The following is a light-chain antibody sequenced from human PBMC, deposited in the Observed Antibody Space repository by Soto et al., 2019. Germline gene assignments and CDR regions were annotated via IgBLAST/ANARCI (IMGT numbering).Light chain of an antibody. J-gene: IGKJ5*01. CDR3: QQYHKWPPLT. CDR2: GAS. V-gene: IGKV3D-15*01. Sequence: LSVSPGESATLSCRASQTVSSNLAWYQQKPGQAPRLLIYGASTRATGIPARFSGSGSETEFTLTISSLQSEDFALYYCQQYHKWPPLTFGQGTRLEIK. CDR1: QTVSSN.